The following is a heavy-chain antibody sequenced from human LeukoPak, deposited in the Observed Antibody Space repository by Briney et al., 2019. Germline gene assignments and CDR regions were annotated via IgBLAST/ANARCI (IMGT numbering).Heavy chain of an antibody. D-gene: IGHD6-19*01. CDR1: GFTFSRYW. V-gene: IGHV3-7*01. Sequence: GGSLRLSCVGSGFTFSRYWLNWVRQAPGKGLEWVANMNQDGSEIYYLDSVKGRFTISRDNSKNTLYLQMNSLRADDTAVYHCAKDLYSSGWYNYFDPWGQGALVTVSS. CDR3: AKDLYSSGWYNYFDP. J-gene: IGHJ5*02. CDR2: MNQDGSEI.